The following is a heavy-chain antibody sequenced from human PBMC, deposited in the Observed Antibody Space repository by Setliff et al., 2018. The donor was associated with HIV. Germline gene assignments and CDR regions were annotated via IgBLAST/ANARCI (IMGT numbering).Heavy chain of an antibody. V-gene: IGHV4-39*01. Sequence: SETLSLTCTDSGGSISSSSYYWGWIRQPPGKGLEWIGSIDYSGSTSYNPSLKSRVTVSVDTPENQFSLKLSSVTAADTAVYYCARTMGVTYFDYWGQGTLVTVSS. CDR2: IDYSGST. D-gene: IGHD1-26*01. CDR1: GGSISSSSYY. J-gene: IGHJ4*02. CDR3: ARTMGVTYFDY.